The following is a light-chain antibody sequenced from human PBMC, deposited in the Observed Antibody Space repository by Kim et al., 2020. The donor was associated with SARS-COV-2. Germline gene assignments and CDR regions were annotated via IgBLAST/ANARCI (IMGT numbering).Light chain of an antibody. V-gene: IGLV4-69*01. J-gene: IGLJ3*02. CDR1: SGNSRYG. CDR3: QTWGTGIHWV. Sequence: SVKLTGTRSSGNSRYGIAWHQQQPEKGPRYLMKLNSDGSHSKGDGIPDRFSGSSSGAERYLTISSLQSEDEADYYCQTWGTGIHWVFGGGTQLTVL. CDR2: LNSDGSH.